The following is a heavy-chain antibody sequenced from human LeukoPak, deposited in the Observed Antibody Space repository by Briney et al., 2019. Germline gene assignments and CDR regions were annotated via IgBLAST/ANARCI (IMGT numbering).Heavy chain of an antibody. CDR1: VGSISGYY. CDR2: IFYGGST. J-gene: IGHJ4*02. Sequence: SETLSLTCTVSVGSISGYYWSWIRQPPGKGLECIGYIFYGGSTNYNPSLKSRVTISVDTSKNQFSLKLSSVTAADTAVYYCARRYFDWSTFDYWGQGTLVTVSS. CDR3: ARRYFDWSTFDY. D-gene: IGHD3-9*01. V-gene: IGHV4-59*08.